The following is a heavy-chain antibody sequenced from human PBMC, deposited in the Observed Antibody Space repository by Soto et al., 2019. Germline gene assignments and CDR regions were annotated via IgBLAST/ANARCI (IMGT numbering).Heavy chain of an antibody. CDR3: ARVVVVAATVFGFDP. CDR1: GYTFTSYD. CDR2: MNPNSGNT. D-gene: IGHD2-15*01. Sequence: GASVKVSCKASGYTFTSYDINWVRQATGQGLEWMGWMNPNSGNTGYAQKFQGRVTMTRNTSISTAYMELSSLRSDDTAVYYCARVVVVAATVFGFDPWGQGTLVTVSS. J-gene: IGHJ5*02. V-gene: IGHV1-8*01.